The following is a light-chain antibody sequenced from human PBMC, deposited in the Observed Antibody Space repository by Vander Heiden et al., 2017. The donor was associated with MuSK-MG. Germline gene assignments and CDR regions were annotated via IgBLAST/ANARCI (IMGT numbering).Light chain of an antibody. J-gene: IGKJ1*01. CDR3: MQATHWPWT. Sequence: DVVMTQSPLSLPVSLGQPASISCRSSQSLVYSDGSTFLNWFQQRPGQSPRRLIYKVSNRDSGVPDRFSGSGSGTDFTLKISSTLTLSKADYEDVGVYYCMQATHWPWTFGQGTKVEIK. V-gene: IGKV2-30*01. CDR2: KVS. CDR1: QSLVYSDGSTF.